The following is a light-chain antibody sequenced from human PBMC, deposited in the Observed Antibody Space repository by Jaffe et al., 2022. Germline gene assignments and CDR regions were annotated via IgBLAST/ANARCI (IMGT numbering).Light chain of an antibody. Sequence: SYELTQPLSVSVAPGQTARITCGGNDVGSKNVHWYQQKPGQAPVLVIYRDFNRPSGIPERFSGSKSGNTATLSISRAQVGDEAEYYCQVWDSSTAIFGEGTKLTVL. J-gene: IGLJ2*01. CDR3: QVWDSSTAI. CDR2: RDF. V-gene: IGLV3-9*01. CDR1: DVGSKN.